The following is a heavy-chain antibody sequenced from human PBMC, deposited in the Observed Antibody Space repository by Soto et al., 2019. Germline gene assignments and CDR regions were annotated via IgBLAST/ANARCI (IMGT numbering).Heavy chain of an antibody. J-gene: IGHJ4*01. CDR3: AIDKITALFDF. CDR1: GGSFSGYY. D-gene: IGHD3-10*01. Sequence: QVQLQESGAGLLKPSETLSLTCAVSGGSFSGYYWTWIRRPPGTGLEWSGEINHSGSTNYNPALKTRVTKTVDTSMNQFSLKLTSVTAANTAVYYCAIDKITALFDFWGQGTLVTVSS. CDR2: INHSGST. V-gene: IGHV4-34*01.